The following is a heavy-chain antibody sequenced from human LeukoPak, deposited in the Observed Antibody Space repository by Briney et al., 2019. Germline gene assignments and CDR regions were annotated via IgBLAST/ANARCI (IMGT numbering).Heavy chain of an antibody. Sequence: PSETLSLTCAVYGGSFSGYYGSWIRQPPGKGLEWIGEINHSGSANYNPSLKSRVTLSIDKSKNQFSLNLNSVTAADTAVYYCARARRDSGFYKVDYWGQGTLVTVSP. D-gene: IGHD3-3*01. CDR1: GGSFSGYY. CDR3: ARARRDSGFYKVDY. CDR2: INHSGSA. J-gene: IGHJ4*02. V-gene: IGHV4-34*01.